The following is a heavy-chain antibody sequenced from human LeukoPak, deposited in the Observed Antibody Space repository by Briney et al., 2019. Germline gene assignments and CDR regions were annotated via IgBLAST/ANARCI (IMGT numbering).Heavy chain of an antibody. CDR2: ISAYHGSA. D-gene: IGHD3-10*01. Sequence: ASVRVSCKASGYTFTNYGISWIRQAPGQGLEWMGWISAYHGSANYAQKLLGRVTMTRDTSTNTAYMDLTSLSSDDTAVYYCARAVTIFVNHASGSGAYHYYMDVWGKGTTVTISS. V-gene: IGHV1-18*01. J-gene: IGHJ6*03. CDR1: GYTFTNYG. CDR3: ARAVTIFVNHASGSGAYHYYMDV.